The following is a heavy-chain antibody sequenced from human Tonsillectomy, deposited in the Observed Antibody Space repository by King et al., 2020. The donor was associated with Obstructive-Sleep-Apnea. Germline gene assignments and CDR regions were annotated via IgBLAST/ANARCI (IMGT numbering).Heavy chain of an antibody. CDR3: ARDLVMDV. J-gene: IGHJ6*02. V-gene: IGHV3-66*01. CDR1: GFTVSSKY. Sequence: VQLVESGGGLVQPGGSLRLSCAASGFTVSSKYISWVLQAPGKGLVWVSVIYAVGSTYYADSVKGRFTISRDNSKNTVYLQMKSLRAEDTAVYFCARDLVMDVWGQGTTVTVSS. CDR2: IYAVGST. D-gene: IGHD2-8*02.